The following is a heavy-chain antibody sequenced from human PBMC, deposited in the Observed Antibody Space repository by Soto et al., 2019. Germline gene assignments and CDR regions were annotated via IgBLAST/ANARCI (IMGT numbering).Heavy chain of an antibody. CDR1: GGTFSSYT. CDR2: IIPILGIV. V-gene: IGHV1-69*02. D-gene: IGHD2-2*01. J-gene: IGHJ3*02. CDR3: ALLVAADDAFDM. Sequence: QVQLVQSGAEVKKPGSSVKVSCTASGGTFSSYTLTWVRQAPGQGLEWMGRIIPILGIVDYAQNFQGRVTITADRSTGIAYMELSSLRSEDTAVYYCALLVAADDAFDMWGQGTMVTVSS.